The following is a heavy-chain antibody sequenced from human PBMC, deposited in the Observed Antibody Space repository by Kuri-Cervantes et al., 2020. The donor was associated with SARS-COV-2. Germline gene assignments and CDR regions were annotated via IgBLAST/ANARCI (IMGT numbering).Heavy chain of an antibody. V-gene: IGHV3-11*05. J-gene: IGHJ6*02. CDR2: ISSSSSYT. CDR1: GYSFSSFW. D-gene: IGHD4-17*01. CDR3: ARENRMTTVTHYYYYGMDV. Sequence: GESLKISCKGSGYSFSSFWIGWVRQMPGRGLEWISYISSSSSYTNYADSVKGRFTISRDNAKNSLYLQMNSLRAEDTAVYYCARENRMTTVTHYYYYGMDVWGQGTTVHRLL.